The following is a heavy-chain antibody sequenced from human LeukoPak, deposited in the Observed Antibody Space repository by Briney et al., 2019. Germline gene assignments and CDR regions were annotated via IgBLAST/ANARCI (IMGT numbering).Heavy chain of an antibody. CDR1: GYSFNNYY. D-gene: IGHD4-17*01. CDR2: INPNSGTT. CDR3: ARDRTTVTIFDH. V-gene: IGHV1-2*02. J-gene: IGHJ4*02. Sequence: RASVKVSCKASGYSFNNYYIHWVRQAPGQGLEWLACINPNSGTTNYAPNLQRRATMTSDTSINTVYMELNRLTSDDTAVYFCARDRTTVTIFDHWGQGTLVTVSS.